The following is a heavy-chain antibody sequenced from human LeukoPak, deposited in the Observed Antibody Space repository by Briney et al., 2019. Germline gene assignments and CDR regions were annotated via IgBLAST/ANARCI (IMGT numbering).Heavy chain of an antibody. V-gene: IGHV1-18*01. CDR2: ISGYNGNT. CDR1: GYTFTSYG. D-gene: IGHD1-26*01. J-gene: IGHJ5*02. Sequence: VASVKVSCKASGYTFTSYGIGWVRQAPGQGLEWMGWISGYNGNTNYAQKLQGRVTMTTDTSTSTAYMELRSLRSDDTAVYYCATGSGSYRFDPWGQGTLVTVSS. CDR3: ATGSGSYRFDP.